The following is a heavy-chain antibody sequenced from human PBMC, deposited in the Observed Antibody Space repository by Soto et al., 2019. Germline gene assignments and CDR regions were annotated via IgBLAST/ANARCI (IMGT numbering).Heavy chain of an antibody. CDR2: FHPETGER. J-gene: IGHJ4*02. Sequence: ASVKVSCKVLGYTLSEVSMHWVRQAPGKGLEWMGGFHPETGERIYAQNFQGRVTMTEDTSTDTAYMEVSSLRSEDTALYYCATGPYCGGDSCYFGDFDYWGQGTLVTVSS. V-gene: IGHV1-24*01. CDR1: GYTLSEVS. D-gene: IGHD2-15*01. CDR3: ATGPYCGGDSCYFGDFDY.